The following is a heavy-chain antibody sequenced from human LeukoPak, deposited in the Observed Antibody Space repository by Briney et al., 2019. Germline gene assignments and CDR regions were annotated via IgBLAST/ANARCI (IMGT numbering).Heavy chain of an antibody. CDR2: INHSGST. CDR3: ARGPDEYSSSSTWFDP. V-gene: IGHV4-34*01. CDR1: GGSFSGYY. D-gene: IGHD6-6*01. Sequence: TSETLSLTCAVYGGSFSGYYWSWIRQPPGKGLEWIGEINHSGSTNYNPFLKSRVTISVDTSKNQFSLKLSSVTAADTAVYYCARGPDEYSSSSTWFDPWGQGTLATVSS. J-gene: IGHJ5*02.